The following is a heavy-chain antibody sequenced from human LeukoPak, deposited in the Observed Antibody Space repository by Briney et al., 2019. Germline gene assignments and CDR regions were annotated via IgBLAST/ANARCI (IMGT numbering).Heavy chain of an antibody. V-gene: IGHV1-8*03. CDR2: MNPNSGNT. CDR1: GYTFTSYD. J-gene: IGHJ4*02. Sequence: ASVKVSCKASGYTFTSYDINWVRQATGQGLEWMGWMNPNSGNTGYAQKFQGRVTITRNTSISTAYMELSSLRSEDTAVYYCASGPTVGSGWYQPPVWGQGTLVTVSS. D-gene: IGHD6-19*01. CDR3: ASGPTVGSGWYQPPV.